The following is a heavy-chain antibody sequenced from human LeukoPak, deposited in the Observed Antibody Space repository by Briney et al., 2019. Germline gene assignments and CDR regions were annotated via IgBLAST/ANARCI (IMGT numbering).Heavy chain of an antibody. D-gene: IGHD4/OR15-4a*01. CDR2: IYTSGST. Sequence: SETLSLTCTVSGSSISSYCWSWIRQPAGKGLEWIGRIYTSGSTNYNPSLKSRVTISVDKSKNQFSLKLSSVTAADTAVYYCARDDGLWSWGTVYYMDVWGKGTTVTVSS. CDR3: ARDDGLWSWGTVYYMDV. V-gene: IGHV4-4*07. J-gene: IGHJ6*03. CDR1: GSSISSYC.